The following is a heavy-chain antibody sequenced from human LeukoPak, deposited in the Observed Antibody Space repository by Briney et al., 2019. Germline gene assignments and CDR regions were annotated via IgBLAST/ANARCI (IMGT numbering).Heavy chain of an antibody. V-gene: IGHV4-4*07. CDR2: IYTSGST. Sequence: SETLSLTCTVSGGSISSYYWSWIRQPAGKGLEWIGRIYTSGSTNYNPSLKSRVTMSVDTSKNQFSLKLSSVTAADTAVYYCARSMLGPGPAMVRGVIKGDWDPWGQGTLVTVSP. CDR1: GGSISSYY. J-gene: IGHJ5*02. D-gene: IGHD3-10*01. CDR3: ARSMLGPGPAMVRGVIKGDWDP.